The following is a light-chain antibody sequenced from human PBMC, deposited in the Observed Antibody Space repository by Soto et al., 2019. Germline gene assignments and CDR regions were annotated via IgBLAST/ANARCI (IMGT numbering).Light chain of an antibody. CDR2: WAS. CDR1: QSVFSSANSNNY. J-gene: IGKJ1*01. Sequence: VITQSTDSLAVSLCECATINCRSSQSVFSSANSNNYLAWLQQKPVQPPKVLIYWASTRKSGVPDRFSGSGSGTDFTLTICSLQAEDVAVYYCQHYYSAPLTFGQGSMV. CDR3: QHYYSAPLT. V-gene: IGKV4-1*01.